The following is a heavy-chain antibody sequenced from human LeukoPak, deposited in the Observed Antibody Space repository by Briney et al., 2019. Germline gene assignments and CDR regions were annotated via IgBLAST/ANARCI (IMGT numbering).Heavy chain of an antibody. CDR3: ARGRGYSYGSTDY. Sequence: GGSLRLSCAASGFTFSNYDMNWVRQAPGQGLEWVSLFSSIGSHRYYADSVKGRFTISRDNAKNSLYLQMNSLRPGDTAVYYCARGRGYSYGSTDYWGQGTLVTVSS. J-gene: IGHJ4*02. V-gene: IGHV3-21*01. D-gene: IGHD5-18*01. CDR2: FSSIGSHR. CDR1: GFTFSNYD.